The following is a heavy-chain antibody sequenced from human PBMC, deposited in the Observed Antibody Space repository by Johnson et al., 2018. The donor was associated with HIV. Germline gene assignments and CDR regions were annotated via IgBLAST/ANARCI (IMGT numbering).Heavy chain of an antibody. J-gene: IGHJ3*02. CDR1: GFTFSSYG. V-gene: IGHV3-48*01. CDR3: ARGYINVQGVIVTSDAFDI. D-gene: IGHD3-10*02. Sequence: VQLVESGGGVVQPGRSLRLSCAASGFTFSSYGMHWVRQAPGKGLEWVSYISSRGSTIYYADSVKGRFTISRDNSKNTLYLQMNSLGAGDTAVYYCARGYINVQGVIVTSDAFDIWGQGTMVTVSS. CDR2: ISSRGSTI.